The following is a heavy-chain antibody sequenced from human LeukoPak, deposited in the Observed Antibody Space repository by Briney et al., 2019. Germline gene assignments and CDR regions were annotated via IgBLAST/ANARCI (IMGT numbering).Heavy chain of an antibody. CDR2: IYYSGST. CDR3: ARYGDGYNIDY. V-gene: IGHV4-31*03. J-gene: IGHJ4*02. D-gene: IGHD5-24*01. CDR1: GGSISIGGYY. Sequence: SQTLSLTCTVSGGSISIGGYYWSWIRQHPGKGLEWIGYIYYSGSTYYNPSLRSRVTISVDTSKNQFSLELSSVTAADTAVYYCARYGDGYNIDYWGQGTLVTVSS.